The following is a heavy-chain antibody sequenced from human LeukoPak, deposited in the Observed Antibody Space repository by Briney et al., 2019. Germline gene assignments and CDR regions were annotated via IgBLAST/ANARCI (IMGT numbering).Heavy chain of an antibody. CDR3: ATPDSSGYDYLY. Sequence: KPSETLSLTCTVSGGSISSSSYYWGWIRQPRGKGLEWIGNIYYSGSTYYNPSLKSRVTISVDTSKNQFSLKLSSVTAADTALYYCATPDSSGYDYLYWGQGTLVIVSS. CDR1: GGSISSSSYY. V-gene: IGHV4-39*01. J-gene: IGHJ4*02. CDR2: IYYSGST. D-gene: IGHD3-22*01.